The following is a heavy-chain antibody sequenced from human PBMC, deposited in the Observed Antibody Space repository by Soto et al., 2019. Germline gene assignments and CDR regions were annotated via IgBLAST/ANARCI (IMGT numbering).Heavy chain of an antibody. Sequence: GVSLSLSCAASGFTFSSYAMHWVRQAPGKGLEWVAVISYDGSNKYYADSVKGRFTISRDNSKNTLYLQMNSLRAEDTAVYYCARTIYYDSSGYYYGPDYWGQGTLVTVSS. CDR2: ISYDGSNK. CDR1: GFTFSSYA. D-gene: IGHD3-22*01. J-gene: IGHJ4*02. CDR3: ARTIYYDSSGYYYGPDY. V-gene: IGHV3-30-3*01.